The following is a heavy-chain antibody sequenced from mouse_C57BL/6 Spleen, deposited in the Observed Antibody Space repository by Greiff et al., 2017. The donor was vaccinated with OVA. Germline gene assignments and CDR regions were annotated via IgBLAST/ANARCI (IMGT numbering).Heavy chain of an antibody. J-gene: IGHJ3*01. Sequence: QVQLQQPGAELVKPGASVKLSCKASGYTFTSYWMHWVKQRPGQGLEWLGMIHPNSGSTNYNEKFKSKATLTVDKSSSTAYMQLSSLTSEDSAVYYCARSAYDSSSYWGQGTLVTVSA. V-gene: IGHV1-64*01. CDR1: GYTFTSYW. D-gene: IGHD1-1*01. CDR3: ARSAYDSSSY. CDR2: IHPNSGST.